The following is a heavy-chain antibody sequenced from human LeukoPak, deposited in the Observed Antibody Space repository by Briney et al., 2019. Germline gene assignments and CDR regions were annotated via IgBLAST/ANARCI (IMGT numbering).Heavy chain of an antibody. Sequence: GGSLRLSCAASGLTFSSYAMSWVRQAPGKGLEWVSAISGSGGSTYYADSVKGRFTISRDNSKNTLYLQMNSLRAEDTAVYYCAKVGPCTSCYMELDYWGQGTLVTVSS. J-gene: IGHJ4*02. CDR3: AKVGPCTSCYMELDY. CDR2: ISGSGGST. D-gene: IGHD2-2*02. CDR1: GLTFSSYA. V-gene: IGHV3-23*01.